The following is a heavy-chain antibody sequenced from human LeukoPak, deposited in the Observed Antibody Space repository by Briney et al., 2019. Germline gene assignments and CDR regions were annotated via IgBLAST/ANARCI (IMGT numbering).Heavy chain of an antibody. Sequence: GGSLTLSCAASGFSVSLNYMNWVRQAPGKGLEWVSILYSGSDTYYADSVKGRFTISRDSSKNMLLLHMNSLRAEDTAVYYCARVGDHFHRYLDLWGRGTLVTVSS. CDR1: GFSVSLNY. CDR3: ARVGDHFHRYLDL. J-gene: IGHJ2*01. D-gene: IGHD3-3*02. CDR2: LYSGSDT. V-gene: IGHV3-53*01.